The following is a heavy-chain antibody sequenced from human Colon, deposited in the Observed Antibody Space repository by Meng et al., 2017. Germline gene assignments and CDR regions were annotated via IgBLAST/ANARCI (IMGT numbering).Heavy chain of an antibody. CDR1: GGSVSSGTYH. V-gene: IGHV4-61*01. J-gene: IGHJ4*02. Sequence: QVQLEGSGPGLVRPSVTLSLTCTVSGGSVSSGTYHWSWIRQPPGKGLEWIGCIYYSGTTNYNPSLKSRVTISVDTSKNQFSLKLSSVTPADTAVYFCARDRVPGKYWGQGTLVTVSS. CDR2: IYYSGTT. D-gene: IGHD1-14*01. CDR3: ARDRVPGKY.